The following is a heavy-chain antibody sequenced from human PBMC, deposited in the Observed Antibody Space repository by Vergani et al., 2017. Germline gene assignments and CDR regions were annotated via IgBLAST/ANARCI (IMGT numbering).Heavy chain of an antibody. J-gene: IGHJ6*02. V-gene: IGHV3-11*04. CDR2: ISPGASTV. D-gene: IGHD1-1*01. CDR3: AKNPGISTTRHYYAMDV. CDR1: GFKFSDHY. Sequence: LEESGGGSVKPGGSLRLSCVASGFKFSDHYMSWIRQAPGKGLEWVSHISPGASTVSYTDSVTGRFTVSRDNANNSLTLDMTTLRVEDAAVYYCAKNPGISTTRHYYAMDVWGQGTTVTVSS.